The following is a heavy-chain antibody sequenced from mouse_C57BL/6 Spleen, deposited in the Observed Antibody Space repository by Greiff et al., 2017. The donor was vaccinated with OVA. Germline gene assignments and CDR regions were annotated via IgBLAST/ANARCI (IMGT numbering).Heavy chain of an antibody. CDR3: ARGDYYGSSDYYAMDY. V-gene: IGHV5-17*01. CDR2: ISSGSSTI. J-gene: IGHJ4*01. Sequence: EVKLVESGGGLVKPGGSLKLSCAASGFTFSDYGMHWVRQAPEKGLEWVAYISSGSSTIYYADTVQGRFTISRDNAKNTLFLQMTSLRSEDTAMYYCARGDYYGSSDYYAMDYWGQGTSVTVSS. D-gene: IGHD1-1*01. CDR1: GFTFSDYG.